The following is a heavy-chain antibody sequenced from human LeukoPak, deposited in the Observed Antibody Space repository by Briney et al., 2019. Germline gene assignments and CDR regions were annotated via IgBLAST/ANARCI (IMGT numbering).Heavy chain of an antibody. V-gene: IGHV3-21*04. Sequence: GGSLRLSCAASGFTFSSYSINWVRQAPGKGLEWVSSISSSSSYIYYADSVKGRFTISRDNAKNSLYLQMNSLRAEDTALYYCARNSGYDPGHYFDYWGQGTLVTVSS. D-gene: IGHD5-12*01. J-gene: IGHJ4*02. CDR3: ARNSGYDPGHYFDY. CDR1: GFTFSSYS. CDR2: ISSSSSYI.